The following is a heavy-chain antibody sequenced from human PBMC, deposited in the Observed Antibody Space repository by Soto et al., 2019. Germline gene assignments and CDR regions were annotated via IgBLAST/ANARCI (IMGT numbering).Heavy chain of an antibody. Sequence: QVQLQQWGAGLLKPSETLSLTCAVYGGSFSDYYWNWIRQPPGKGLEWIGEINHSGSTNYNPSLKSRVTISVDTSKHQFSLNLSSVTAADTAVYYCATSPSPRNDYWGQGTLVTVSS. J-gene: IGHJ4*02. CDR2: INHSGST. V-gene: IGHV4-34*01. CDR3: ATSPSPRNDY. CDR1: GGSFSDYY.